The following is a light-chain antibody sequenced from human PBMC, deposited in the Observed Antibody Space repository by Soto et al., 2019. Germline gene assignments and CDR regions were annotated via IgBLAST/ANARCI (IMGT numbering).Light chain of an antibody. CDR2: KAS. Sequence: DIQMTQSPSTLSASVGDRVTITCRASQSISSWLAWYQQKPGKAPKVLIYKASNLEGGVPSRFSGSGSGTEFTLSISSLQPDDFATYYYQHYSGSPYTFGQGTNLQIK. CDR3: QHYSGSPYT. J-gene: IGKJ2*01. V-gene: IGKV1-5*03. CDR1: QSISSW.